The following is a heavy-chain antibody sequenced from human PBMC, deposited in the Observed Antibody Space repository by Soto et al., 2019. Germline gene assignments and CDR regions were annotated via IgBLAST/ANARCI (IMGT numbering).Heavy chain of an antibody. CDR1: VISITRGGSS. J-gene: IGHJ5*02. Sequence: SETLSLTCAVSVISITRGGSSWTWIRQPPGKGLEWIGYFSHSGSAYYNPSLKSRVTISVDRSKNQFSLKLNSVTTADTAVYYCAREVNYWFEPWGQGTLVTVSA. CDR3: AREVNYWFEP. D-gene: IGHD2-21*01. V-gene: IGHV4-30-2*01. CDR2: FSHSGSA.